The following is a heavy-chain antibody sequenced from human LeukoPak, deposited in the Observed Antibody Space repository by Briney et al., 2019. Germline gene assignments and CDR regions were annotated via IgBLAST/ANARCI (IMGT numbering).Heavy chain of an antibody. D-gene: IGHD3-10*01. CDR1: GFTFSSYG. Sequence: GGSLRLSCAASGFTFSSYGMTWVRQAPGKGLEWVSYISSSSSTIYYADSVKGRFTISRDNAKNSLYLQMNSLRVEDTATYYCAKVAHYYYGSESYYFFEHWGQGTPVTASS. V-gene: IGHV3-48*04. CDR3: AKVAHYYYGSESYYFFEH. J-gene: IGHJ4*02. CDR2: ISSSSSTI.